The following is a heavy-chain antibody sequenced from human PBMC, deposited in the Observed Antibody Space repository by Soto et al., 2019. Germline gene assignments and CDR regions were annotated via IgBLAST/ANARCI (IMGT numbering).Heavy chain of an antibody. CDR3: ARSGIVVVPAAKLYGMDV. CDR1: GGTFSSYA. CDR2: IIPIFGTA. D-gene: IGHD2-2*01. J-gene: IGHJ6*02. Sequence: SVKVSCKASGGTFSSYAISWVRQAPVQGLEWMGGIIPIFGTANYAQKFQGRVTITADESTCTAYMELSSLRSEDTAVYYCARSGIVVVPAAKLYGMDVWGQGTTVTVSS. V-gene: IGHV1-69*01.